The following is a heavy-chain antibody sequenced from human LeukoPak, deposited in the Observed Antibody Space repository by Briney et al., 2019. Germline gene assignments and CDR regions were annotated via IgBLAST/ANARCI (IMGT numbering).Heavy chain of an antibody. CDR3: ARETPHHSSSWYGEGNWFDP. D-gene: IGHD6-13*01. CDR2: ISSSSSYT. CDR1: GFTFSDYY. V-gene: IGHV3-11*06. J-gene: IGHJ5*02. Sequence: PGGSLRLSCAASGFTFSDYYISWIRQAPGKGLEWVSYISSSSSYTNYADSVKGRFTISRDNAKNSLYLQMNSLRAEDTAVYYCARETPHHSSSWYGEGNWFDPWGQGTLVTVSS.